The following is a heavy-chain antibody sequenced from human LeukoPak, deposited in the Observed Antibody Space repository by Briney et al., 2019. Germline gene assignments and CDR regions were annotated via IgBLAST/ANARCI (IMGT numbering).Heavy chain of an antibody. CDR3: ARRSMVRGVYFDY. J-gene: IGHJ4*02. CDR2: IYYSGST. D-gene: IGHD3-10*01. V-gene: IGHV4-59*08. CDR1: GGSISSYY. Sequence: SETLSLTCTVSGGSISSYYWNWIRQPPGKGLEWIGYIYYSGSTNYNPSLKSRVTISVDTSKNQFSLKLSSVTAADTAVYYCARRSMVRGVYFDYWGQGTLVTVSS.